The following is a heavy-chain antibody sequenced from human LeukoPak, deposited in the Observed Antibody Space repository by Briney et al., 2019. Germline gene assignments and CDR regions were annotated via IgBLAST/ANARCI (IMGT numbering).Heavy chain of an antibody. CDR2: IYYSGST. CDR1: GGSISSYY. D-gene: IGHD3-10*01. J-gene: IGHJ4*02. V-gene: IGHV4-59*08. CDR3: ARSGWLHDFDY. Sequence: SETLSLTCTVSGGSISSYYWSWIRQHPGKGLEWIGYIYYSGSTYYNPSLKSRVTISVDTSKNQFSLKLSSVTAADTAVYYCARSGWLHDFDYWGQGTLVTVSS.